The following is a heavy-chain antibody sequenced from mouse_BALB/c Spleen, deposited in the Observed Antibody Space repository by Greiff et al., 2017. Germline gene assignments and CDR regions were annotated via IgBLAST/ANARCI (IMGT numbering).Heavy chain of an antibody. CDR1: GYAFSSSW. D-gene: IGHD1-1*01. Sequence: QVQLQQSGPELVKPGASVKISCKASGYAFSSSWMNWVKQRPGQGLEWIGRIYPGDGDTNYNGKFKGKATLTADKSSSTAYMQLSSLTSVDSAVYFCARGVATPYAMDYWGQGTSVTVSS. CDR2: IYPGDGDT. CDR3: ARGVATPYAMDY. J-gene: IGHJ4*01. V-gene: IGHV1-82*01.